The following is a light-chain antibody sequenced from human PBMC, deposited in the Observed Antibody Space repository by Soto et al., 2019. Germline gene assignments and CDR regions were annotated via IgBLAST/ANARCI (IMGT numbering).Light chain of an antibody. V-gene: IGKV1-17*03. CDR1: QDISNF. CDR2: DAS. Sequence: DIPMTQSPSDMSASVGDRVTITCRASQDISNFLVWFQQRPGKVPKLLIYDASSLESGVPSRFSGSGSGTEFTLTISSLQPDDFATYYCQQYNSYSPTFGQGTKVEIK. CDR3: QQYNSYSPT. J-gene: IGKJ1*01.